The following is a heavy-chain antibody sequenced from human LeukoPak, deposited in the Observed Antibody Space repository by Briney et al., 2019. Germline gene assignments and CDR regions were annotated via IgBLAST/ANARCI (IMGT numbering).Heavy chain of an antibody. CDR1: GGSISSSSYY. Sequence: SETLSLTCTVSGGSISSSSYYWGWMRQPPGKGLEWIGSIYYSGSTYYNPSLKSRVTISVDTSKNQFSLKLSSVTAADTAVYYCARHLGAGTLVDYWGQGTLVTVSS. CDR3: ARHLGAGTLVDY. CDR2: IYYSGST. J-gene: IGHJ4*02. D-gene: IGHD6-19*01. V-gene: IGHV4-39*01.